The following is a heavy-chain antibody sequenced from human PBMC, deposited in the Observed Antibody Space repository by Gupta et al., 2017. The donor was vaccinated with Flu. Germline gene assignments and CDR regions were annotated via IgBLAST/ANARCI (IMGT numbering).Heavy chain of an antibody. CDR3: ARIYYDSVGYSPDFDD. CDR2: IFSNDEK. V-gene: IGHV2-26*01. D-gene: IGHD3-22*01. CDR1: GFSLSNAAMG. Sequence: QVTLKESGPVLVKPTETLTLTCTVSGFSLSNAAMGVSWIRQPPGKALEWLAHIFSNDEKSCSTSLKSRLTISKDTSKSQVVLTMTNMSPVDTATYYCARIYYDSVGYSPDFDDWGQGTLVTVSS. J-gene: IGHJ4*02.